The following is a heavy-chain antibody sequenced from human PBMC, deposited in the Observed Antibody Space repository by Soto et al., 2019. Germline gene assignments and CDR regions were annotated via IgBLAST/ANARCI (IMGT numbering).Heavy chain of an antibody. V-gene: IGHV3-48*03. CDR1: GFTFSSYE. CDR3: ARDDGSYLLDY. D-gene: IGHD1-26*01. J-gene: IGHJ4*02. CDR2: ISSSGSTI. Sequence: GGSLRLSCAASGFTFSSYEMNWVRQAPGKGLEWVSYISSSGSTIYYADSVKGRFTISRDNAKNSLYLQMNSLRAEDTAVYYCARDDGSYLLDYWGQGTLVTVSS.